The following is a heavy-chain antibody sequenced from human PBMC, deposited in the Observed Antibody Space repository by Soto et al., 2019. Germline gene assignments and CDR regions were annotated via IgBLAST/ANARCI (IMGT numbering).Heavy chain of an antibody. V-gene: IGHV3-23*01. Sequence: GGSLRLSCAASGFTFSNAWMSWVRQAPGKGLEWVSSISVSGGDTYYADSVRGRFTISRDNSKNTLYLQMNSLRAEDTAVYYCAKDPMWEPLKDYYYGMDVWGQGTTVTVSS. J-gene: IGHJ6*02. CDR2: ISVSGGDT. CDR1: GFTFSNAW. CDR3: AKDPMWEPLKDYYYGMDV. D-gene: IGHD1-26*01.